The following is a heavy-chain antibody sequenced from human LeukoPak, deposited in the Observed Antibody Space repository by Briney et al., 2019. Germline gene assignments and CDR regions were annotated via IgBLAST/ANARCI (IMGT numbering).Heavy chain of an antibody. CDR3: ASLSGDDAFDI. D-gene: IGHD1-26*01. J-gene: IGHJ3*02. CDR1: GGSISSYY. CDR2: IYYSGST. V-gene: IGHV4-59*01. Sequence: SETLSLTCTVAGGSISSYYWSWIRQPPGKGLEWIGYIYYSGSTNYNPSLKSRVTISVDTSKNQFSLKLSSVTAADTAVYYCASLSGDDAFDIWGQGTMVTVSS.